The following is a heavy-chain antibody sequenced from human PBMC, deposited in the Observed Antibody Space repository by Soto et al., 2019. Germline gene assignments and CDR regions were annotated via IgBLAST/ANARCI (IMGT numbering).Heavy chain of an antibody. CDR1: GFTFRSYS. Sequence: EVQLVESGGGLVKPGGSLRLSCAASGFTFRSYSMNWVRQAPGKGLEWVSSISSSSSYIYYADSVKGRFTISRDNAKNSRYLQMNSLRAEDTAVYYCARVRKYYYGSGTHPDNDYYMDVWGKGTTVTVSS. CDR2: ISSSSSYI. V-gene: IGHV3-21*01. D-gene: IGHD3-10*01. J-gene: IGHJ6*03. CDR3: ARVRKYYYGSGTHPDNDYYMDV.